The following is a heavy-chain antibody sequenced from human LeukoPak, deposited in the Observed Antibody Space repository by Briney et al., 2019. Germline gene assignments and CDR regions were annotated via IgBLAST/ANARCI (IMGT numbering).Heavy chain of an antibody. CDR3: AKDTGGAIDY. CDR2: IRSDGNNK. D-gene: IGHD2-8*02. V-gene: IGHV3-30*02. Sequence: GGSLRLSCAASRFSFSDYDMHWVRQAPGKGLEWLALIRSDGNNKYYIDSVKGRFAISRDNSKTTLHLQMNSLRVEDTAVYYCAKDTGGAIDYWGQGTLVTVSS. J-gene: IGHJ4*02. CDR1: RFSFSDYD.